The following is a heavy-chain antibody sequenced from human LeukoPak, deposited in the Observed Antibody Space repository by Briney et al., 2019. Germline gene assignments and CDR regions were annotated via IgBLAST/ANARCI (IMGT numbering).Heavy chain of an antibody. Sequence: SETLSLTCTVSGGSISGTSYYWGWIRQPPGKGLEWIGSIHYSGSTYYNPSLKSRVTISVDTSKNQFSLKLSSVTAADTAVYYCARGEGYCSGGSCYSHWGQGTLVTVSS. CDR3: ARGEGYCSGGSCYSH. D-gene: IGHD2-15*01. CDR1: GGSISGTSYY. V-gene: IGHV4-39*07. CDR2: IHYSGST. J-gene: IGHJ4*02.